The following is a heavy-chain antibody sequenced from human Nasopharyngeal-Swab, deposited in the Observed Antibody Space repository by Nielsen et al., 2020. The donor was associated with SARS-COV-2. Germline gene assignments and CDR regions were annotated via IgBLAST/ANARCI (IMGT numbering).Heavy chain of an antibody. V-gene: IGHV3-48*04. CDR3: ARWRGSTTWYFDY. Sequence: GESLKISCAVSGFPLKNYNMIWVRQAPGKGLEWLSYISVSSLTTYYADSVKGRFTIPRDNAKNTLYLQINSLRVEDTAVYYCARWRGSTTWYFDYRGQGTLVTVSS. CDR2: ISVSSLTT. J-gene: IGHJ4*02. CDR1: GFPLKNYN. D-gene: IGHD2-2*01.